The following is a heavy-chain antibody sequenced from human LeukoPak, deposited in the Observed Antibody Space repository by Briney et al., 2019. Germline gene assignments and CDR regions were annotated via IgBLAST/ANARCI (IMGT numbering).Heavy chain of an antibody. CDR1: GGSTSSYY. D-gene: IGHD5-24*01. CDR2: IYYSGST. V-gene: IGHV4-59*01. CDR3: ARGVAAISGNWFDP. J-gene: IGHJ5*02. Sequence: PSETLSLTCTVSGGSTSSYYWSWIRQPPGKGLEWIGYIYYSGSTNYNPSLKSRVTISVDTSKNQFSLKLSSVTAADTAVYYCARGVAAISGNWFDPWGQRTLVTVSS.